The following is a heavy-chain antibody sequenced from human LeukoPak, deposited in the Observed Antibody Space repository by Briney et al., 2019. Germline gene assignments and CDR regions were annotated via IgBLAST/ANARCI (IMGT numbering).Heavy chain of an antibody. CDR3: ARQLYDYGDLYFDY. Sequence: PSETLSLTSTVSGGSISSSSYYWGWIRQPPGKGLEWIGSIYYSGSTYYNPSLKSRVTISVDTSKNQFSLKLSSVTAADTAVYYCARQLYDYGDLYFDYWGQGTLVTVSS. V-gene: IGHV4-39*01. D-gene: IGHD4-17*01. CDR2: IYYSGST. J-gene: IGHJ4*02. CDR1: GGSISSSSYY.